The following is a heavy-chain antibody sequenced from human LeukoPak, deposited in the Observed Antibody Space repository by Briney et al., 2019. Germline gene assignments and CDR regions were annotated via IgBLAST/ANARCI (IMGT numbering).Heavy chain of an antibody. V-gene: IGHV4-59*08. CDR3: ARLLGVRRGVITGWFDP. D-gene: IGHD3-10*01. Sequence: SETLSVTCSVSRGSINNSYWTWIRQPHGKGLEWIGYIHDTGSTIYSPSLKSRVTISVDTSKNQFSLKLSSMTVADTAVYFCARLLGVRRGVITGWFDPWGQGTQVTVSS. CDR1: RGSINNSY. CDR2: IHDTGST. J-gene: IGHJ5*02.